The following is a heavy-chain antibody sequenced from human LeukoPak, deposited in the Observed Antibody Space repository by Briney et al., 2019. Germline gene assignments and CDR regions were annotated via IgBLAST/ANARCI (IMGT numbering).Heavy chain of an antibody. J-gene: IGHJ4*02. CDR3: ARDGSARYYFDY. Sequence: SETLSLTCTVSGGSISTYYWNWIRQPPGKGLEWIGYIYYSGSTNYNPSLKSRVTISVDTSKNQFSLKLSSVTAADTAMYYCARDGSARYYFDYWGQGTLVAVSS. CDR1: GGSISTYY. V-gene: IGHV4-59*01. CDR2: IYYSGST.